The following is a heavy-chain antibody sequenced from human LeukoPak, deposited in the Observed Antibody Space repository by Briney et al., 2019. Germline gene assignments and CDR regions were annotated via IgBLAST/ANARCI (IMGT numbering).Heavy chain of an antibody. D-gene: IGHD4-17*01. CDR3: AREGVNGDNDY. CDR2: INPNSGGT. V-gene: IGHV1-2*06. CDR1: GYTFTGYY. Sequence: GASVRVSCKASGYTFTGYYMHWVRQAPGQGLEWMGRINPNSGGTSYAQKFQGRVTMTRDTSISTAYMELSRLRSDDTAVYYCAREGVNGDNDYWGQGTLVTVSS. J-gene: IGHJ4*02.